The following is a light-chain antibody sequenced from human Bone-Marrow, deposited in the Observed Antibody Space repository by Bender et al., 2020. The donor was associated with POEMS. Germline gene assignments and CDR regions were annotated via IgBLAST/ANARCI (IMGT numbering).Light chain of an antibody. CDR2: TNN. J-gene: IGLJ1*01. Sequence: QSVLTQPPSVSGTPGQRVTISCSGSGSNIGGYPVNWYQQLPGTAPRLLIYTNNERPSGVPDRFSGSKSGNTASLTVSGLQAEDEGYYYCSSYAGSNHLGVFGTGTKVTVL. CDR1: GSNIGGYP. CDR3: SSYAGSNHLGV. V-gene: IGLV1-44*01.